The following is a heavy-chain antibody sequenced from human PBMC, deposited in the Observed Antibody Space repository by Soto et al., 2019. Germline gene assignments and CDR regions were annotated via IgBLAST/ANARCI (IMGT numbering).Heavy chain of an antibody. CDR1: VFTFSDYA. CDR3: ARGPFRIKTWEEGFEV. J-gene: IGHJ1*01. D-gene: IGHD3-3*01. CDR2: ISFDGTEK. Sequence: VGSLRLSCVFSVFTFSDYAMDCVRHTPGQRLEWVSAISFDGTEKHYADSVKGRVTISRDNTRNTLFLQINSLTTDDTAVYYCARGPFRIKTWEEGFEVWGKGTLVIVSS. V-gene: IGHV3-30-3*01.